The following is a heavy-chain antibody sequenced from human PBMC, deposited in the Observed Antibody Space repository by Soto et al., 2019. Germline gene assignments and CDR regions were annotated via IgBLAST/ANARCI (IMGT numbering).Heavy chain of an antibody. Sequence: PSQTISLTCVISGDSVSSNRAAWNWIRQSPSRGLEWLGRTYYRSRWYNDYAVSVRSRVTVNADTSKNQFSLHLNSVTPEDTAVYYCSLTIPLQWYSMDFWDKGPSVSGSS. CDR3: SLTIPLQWYSMDF. D-gene: IGHD2-21*01. CDR1: GDSVSSNRAA. J-gene: IGHJ6*03. V-gene: IGHV6-1*01. CDR2: TYYRSRWYN.